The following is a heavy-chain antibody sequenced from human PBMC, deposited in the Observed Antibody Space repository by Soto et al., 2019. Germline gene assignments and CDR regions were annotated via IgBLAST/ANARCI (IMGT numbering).Heavy chain of an antibody. Sequence: GTLSLRFTVSGGSISSSSDYWGWIRQPPGKGLEWIGSIYYSGSTYYNPSLKSRVTISVDTSKNQFSLKLSSVTAADTAVYYCARHISGGSYWAVKSYYYGMDVWGQGTTVTVSS. CDR1: GGSISSSSDY. CDR2: IYYSGST. CDR3: ARHISGGSYWAVKSYYYGMDV. V-gene: IGHV4-39*01. J-gene: IGHJ6*02. D-gene: IGHD1-26*01.